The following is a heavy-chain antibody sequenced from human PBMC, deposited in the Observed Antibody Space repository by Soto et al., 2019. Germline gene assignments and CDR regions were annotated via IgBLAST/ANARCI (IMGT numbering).Heavy chain of an antibody. D-gene: IGHD6-19*01. CDR2: INAGNGNT. J-gene: IGHJ4*02. V-gene: IGHV1-3*01. CDR3: ARDLSSGWYGVDY. Sequence: GASVKVSCKASGYTFTSYAMHWVRQAPGQRLEWMGWINAGNGNTKYSQKFQGRVTITRDTSASTAYMELSSLRSEDTAVYYCARDLSSGWYGVDYWGQGTLVTVSS. CDR1: GYTFTSYA.